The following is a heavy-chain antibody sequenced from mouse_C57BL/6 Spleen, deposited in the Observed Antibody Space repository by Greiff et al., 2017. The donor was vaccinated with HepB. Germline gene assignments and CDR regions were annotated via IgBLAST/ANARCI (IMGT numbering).Heavy chain of an antibody. D-gene: IGHD1-1*01. CDR1: GYTFTSYW. Sequence: QVQLQQPGAELVKPGASVKMSCKASGYTFTSYWITWVKQRPGQGLEWIGDIYPGSGSTNYNEKFKSKATLTVDTSSSTASMQLSSLTSEDSAVYYCARFDYYGSSYYAMDYWGQGTSVTVSS. V-gene: IGHV1-55*01. J-gene: IGHJ4*01. CDR3: ARFDYYGSSYYAMDY. CDR2: IYPGSGST.